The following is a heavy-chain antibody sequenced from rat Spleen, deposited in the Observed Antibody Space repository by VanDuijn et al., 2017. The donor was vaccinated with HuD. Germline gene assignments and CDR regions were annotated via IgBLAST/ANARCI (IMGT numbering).Heavy chain of an antibody. CDR3: AVAGFGY. CDR1: GFTFSSYW. Sequence: EVQLVETGGGLVQPGRSLKLSCVASGFTFSSYWMYWVRQAPGKGLEWVSSISSEGRNPYYPDSVKGRFTISRNNAENTVYLQMNSLRYEDTETYYCAVAGFGYWGQGVMVTVSS. V-gene: IGHV5-58*01. CDR2: ISSEGRNP. J-gene: IGHJ2*01. D-gene: IGHD4-4*01.